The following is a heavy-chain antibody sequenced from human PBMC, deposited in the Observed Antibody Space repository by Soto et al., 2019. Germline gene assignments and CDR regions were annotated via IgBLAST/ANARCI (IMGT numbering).Heavy chain of an antibody. V-gene: IGHV4-4*07. CDR3: TRDGMTTGDT. D-gene: IGHD2-21*02. CDR2: GFSSVSA. CDR1: GVSVTSYT. J-gene: IGHJ4*02. Sequence: SETLSLTCIVSGVSVTSYTWSWVRQPANKGLEWIGRGFSSVSANYNPSLKSRVRISMDKPENRTSLNLDSVTAADAGGYYCTRDGMTTGDTWGPGTLVTVSS.